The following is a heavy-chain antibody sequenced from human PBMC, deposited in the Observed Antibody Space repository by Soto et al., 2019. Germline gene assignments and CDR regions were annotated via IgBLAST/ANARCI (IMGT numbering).Heavy chain of an antibody. J-gene: IGHJ4*02. Sequence: GGSLRLSCAGSGFTFRTYAMSWVRQAPGKWLEWVSAITGGGGSTYHADSVKGRFTISRDNSKNTLYLQMNSLRAEDTAIYYGAKGSANASPYYFDFWGQGTPVTVSS. CDR3: AKGSANASPYYFDF. CDR2: ITGGGGST. CDR1: GFTFRTYA. V-gene: IGHV3-23*01.